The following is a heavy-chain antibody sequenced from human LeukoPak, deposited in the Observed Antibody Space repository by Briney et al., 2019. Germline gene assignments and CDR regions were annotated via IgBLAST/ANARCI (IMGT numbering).Heavy chain of an antibody. CDR3: ARDSLYSSSWPLNFDY. J-gene: IGHJ4*02. Sequence: GASVKVSCKASGGTFCSYAISWVRQAPGQGLEWMGGIIPIFGTANYAQKFQGRVTITADESTSTAYMELSSLRSEDTAVYYCARDSLYSSSWPLNFDYWGQGTLVTVSS. CDR2: IIPIFGTA. V-gene: IGHV1-69*13. CDR1: GGTFCSYA. D-gene: IGHD6-13*01.